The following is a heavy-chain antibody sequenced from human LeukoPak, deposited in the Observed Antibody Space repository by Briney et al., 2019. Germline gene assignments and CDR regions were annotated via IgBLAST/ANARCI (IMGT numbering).Heavy chain of an antibody. J-gene: IGHJ5*02. D-gene: IGHD5-12*01. CDR1: GFTFSSYA. CDR2: ISGSGGST. CDR3: AKDLERATSYSGPVA. V-gene: IGHV3-23*01. Sequence: GGSLSLSCAASGFTFSSYAMSWVRQAPGKGLEWVSAISGSGGSTYYADSVKGRFAISRDNSKNTLYLQMNSLRAEDTAVYYCAKDLERATSYSGPVAWGQGALVTVSS.